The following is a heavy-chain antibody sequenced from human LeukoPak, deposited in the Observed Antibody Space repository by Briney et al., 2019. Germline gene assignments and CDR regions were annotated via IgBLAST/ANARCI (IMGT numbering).Heavy chain of an antibody. CDR1: GYTFTSYG. D-gene: IGHD6-19*01. V-gene: IGHV1-18*01. CDR2: ISAYNGNT. Sequence: VASVKVSCKASGYTFTSYGISWVRQAPGQGLEWMGWISAYNGNTNYAQRLQGRVTMTTDTSTSTAYMELRSLRSDDTAVYYCARDRWLSPLNYGMDVWGQGTTVTVSS. J-gene: IGHJ6*02. CDR3: ARDRWLSPLNYGMDV.